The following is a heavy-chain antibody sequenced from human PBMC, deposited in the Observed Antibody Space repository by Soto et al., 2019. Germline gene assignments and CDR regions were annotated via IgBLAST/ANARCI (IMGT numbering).Heavy chain of an antibody. D-gene: IGHD1-26*01. Sequence: GGSLRLSCAASGFTFSTYSMNWVRQAPGKGLEWVSSISSSSSYIYYADSVKGRFTISRDNAKNSLYLQMNSLRAEDTAVYYCARFRWELRTGVTTPNGMDVWGQGTTVTVSS. CDR2: ISSSSSYI. J-gene: IGHJ6*02. CDR1: GFTFSTYS. V-gene: IGHV3-21*01. CDR3: ARFRWELRTGVTTPNGMDV.